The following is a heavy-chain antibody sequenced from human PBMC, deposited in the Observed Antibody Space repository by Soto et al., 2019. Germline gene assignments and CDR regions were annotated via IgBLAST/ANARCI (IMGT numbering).Heavy chain of an antibody. CDR1: GFTFSSFS. J-gene: IGHJ4*02. CDR3: ARTTAVAGTPEFDY. V-gene: IGHV3-30*09. Sequence: QVQLVESGGGVVQPGRSLRLSCAASGFTFSSFSLHWVRQAPGKGLEWLALISYDGSNKYHADSVKGRFAISRDNSKNTLYLQVNSLRPEDTAVYYCARTTAVAGTPEFDYWGQGTLVTVSS. CDR2: ISYDGSNK. D-gene: IGHD6-19*01.